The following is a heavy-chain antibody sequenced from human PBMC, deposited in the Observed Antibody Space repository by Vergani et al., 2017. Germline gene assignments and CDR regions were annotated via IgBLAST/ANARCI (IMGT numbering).Heavy chain of an antibody. V-gene: IGHV1-69*02. Sequence: QVQLVQSGAEVKKPGSSVKVSCKASGGTFSSYTISWVRQAPGQGLEWMGRIIPILGIANYAQKFQGRFTITADKSTSTAYMELSSLRSEDTAVYYCATWSSGRIFRYFDYWGQGTLVTVSS. CDR1: GGTFSSYT. J-gene: IGHJ4*02. D-gene: IGHD1-26*01. CDR3: ATWSSGRIFRYFDY. CDR2: IIPILGIA.